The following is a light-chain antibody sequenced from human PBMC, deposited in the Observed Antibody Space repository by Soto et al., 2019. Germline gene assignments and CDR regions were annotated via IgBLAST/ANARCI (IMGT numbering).Light chain of an antibody. CDR2: ANN. V-gene: IGLV1-40*01. J-gene: IGLJ2*01. CDR1: SSNIGAGSD. CDR3: QSYDSSLSGSV. Sequence: QPVLTQPPSVSGAPGQSVTISCTGSSSNIGAGSDVHWYQHLPGTPPKVLIYANNNRPSGVPVRFSGSKSGTSASLSITGLQAEDEADYYCQSYDSSLSGSVFGGGTKLTVL.